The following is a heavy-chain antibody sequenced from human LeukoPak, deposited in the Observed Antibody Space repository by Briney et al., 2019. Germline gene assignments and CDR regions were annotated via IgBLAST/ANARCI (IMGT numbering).Heavy chain of an antibody. CDR3: ASRRPGIAVAGSDDY. D-gene: IGHD6-19*01. CDR2: INHSGST. V-gene: IGHV4-34*01. Sequence: PSETLSLTCAVYGGSFCGYYWSWIRQPPGKGLEWIGEINHSGSTNYNPSLKSRVTISVDTSKNQFSLKLSSVTAADTAVYYCASRRPGIAVAGSDDYWGQGTLVTVSS. CDR1: GGSFCGYY. J-gene: IGHJ4*02.